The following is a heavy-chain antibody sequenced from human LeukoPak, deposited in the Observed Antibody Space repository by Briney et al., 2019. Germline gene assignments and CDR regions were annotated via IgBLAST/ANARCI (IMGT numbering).Heavy chain of an antibody. J-gene: IGHJ4*02. D-gene: IGHD6-13*01. CDR1: GGSISSSSYY. V-gene: IGHV4-39*02. CDR2: IYYSGST. CDR3: ARASSVAGSFGY. Sequence: SETLSLTCTVSGGSISSSSYYWGWIRQPPGKGLEWIGSIYYSGSTYYNPSLKSRVTIFVDTSKNHFSLKLSSVTAADTAVYYCARASSVAGSFGYWGQGTLVTVSS.